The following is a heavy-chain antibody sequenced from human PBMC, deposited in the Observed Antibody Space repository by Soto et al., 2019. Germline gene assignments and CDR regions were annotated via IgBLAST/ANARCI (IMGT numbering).Heavy chain of an antibody. CDR2: ISAYNGNT. CDR1: GYTFTSYG. D-gene: IGHD3-22*01. J-gene: IGHJ4*02. V-gene: IGHV1-18*04. CDR3: ARGGITMIVVVTPPDY. Sequence: ASVKVSCKASGYTFTSYGISWVRQAPGQGLEWMGWISAYNGNTNYAQKLQGRVTMTTDTSTSTAYMELRSLRSDDTAVYYCARGGITMIVVVTPPDYWGQGTLVTVSS.